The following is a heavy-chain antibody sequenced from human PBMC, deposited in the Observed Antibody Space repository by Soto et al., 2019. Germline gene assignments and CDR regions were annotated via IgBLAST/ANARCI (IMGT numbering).Heavy chain of an antibody. CDR1: GGSFSGSS. D-gene: IGHD3-10*01. J-gene: IGHJ4*02. CDR3: ARGLGITMLPY. Sequence: PSETLSLTCAVYGGSFSGSSWNWIRQPPEKGLEWIGEINHSGSTNYNPSLKNRVTISVDTSKNQFSLQLSSVTAADTAVYYCARGLGITMLPYWGQGTLVTVSS. CDR2: INHSGST. V-gene: IGHV4-34*01.